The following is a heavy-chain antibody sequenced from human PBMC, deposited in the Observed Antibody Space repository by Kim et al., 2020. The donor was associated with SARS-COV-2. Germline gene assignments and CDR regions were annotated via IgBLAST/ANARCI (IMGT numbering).Heavy chain of an antibody. Sequence: GGSLRLSCAASGFTFSSYEMNWVRQAPGKGLEWVSYISSGGGTIYYADSVKGRFTISRDNAKNSLYMQMNSLRAEDTAVYYCARDRFYSNSWYLAGYGMDVWGQGTTVTVSS. CDR3: ARDRFYSNSWYLAGYGMDV. CDR1: GFTFSSYE. D-gene: IGHD6-13*01. J-gene: IGHJ6*02. CDR2: ISSGGGTI. V-gene: IGHV3-48*03.